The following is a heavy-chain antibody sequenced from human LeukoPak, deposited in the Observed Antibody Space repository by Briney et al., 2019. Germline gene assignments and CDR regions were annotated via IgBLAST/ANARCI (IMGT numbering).Heavy chain of an antibody. D-gene: IGHD3-22*01. CDR1: GGSISSGDYY. V-gene: IGHV4-30-4*02. CDR3: ARVLSSSGYYYQPPYYYYMDV. J-gene: IGHJ6*03. Sequence: SETLTLACTVSGGSISSGDYYWSRIRQPPGKGLEWLGYIYYSGSTYYNPSLKSRVTRSVDTSKNQFSLKLSSVTAADTAVYYCARVLSSSGYYYQPPYYYYMDVWGKGTTVTVSS. CDR2: IYYSGST.